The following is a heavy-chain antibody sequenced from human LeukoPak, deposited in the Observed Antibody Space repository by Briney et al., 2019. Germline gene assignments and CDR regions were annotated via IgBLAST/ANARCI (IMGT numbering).Heavy chain of an antibody. J-gene: IGHJ2*01. CDR1: GFTFSSYG. Sequence: GGSLRLSCAASGFTFSSYGMHLVRQAPGKGLEWVAVISYDGSNKYYADSVKGRFTISRDNSKNTLYLQMNSLRAEDTAVYYCAKDNFDLWGRGTLVTVSS. CDR3: AKDNFDL. CDR2: ISYDGSNK. V-gene: IGHV3-30*18.